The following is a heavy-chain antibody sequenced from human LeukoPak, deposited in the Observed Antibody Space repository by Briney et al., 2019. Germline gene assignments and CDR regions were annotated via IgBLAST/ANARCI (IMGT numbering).Heavy chain of an antibody. V-gene: IGHV3-48*03. Sequence: PGGSLRLSCAASGFTFSTYEMNGVRQAPGKGLEWVSYIGTSGSSRFYADSVRGRFTLSRDNVKDSLSLQMNSLRVEDTAVYFCARGWSRDYWGQGTLVTVSS. J-gene: IGHJ4*02. CDR2: IGTSGSSR. CDR1: GFTFSTYE. CDR3: ARGWSRDY.